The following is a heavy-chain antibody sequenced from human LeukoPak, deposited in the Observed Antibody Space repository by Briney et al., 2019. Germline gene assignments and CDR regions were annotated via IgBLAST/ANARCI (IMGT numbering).Heavy chain of an antibody. CDR3: AELGITMIGGV. D-gene: IGHD3-10*02. J-gene: IGHJ6*04. V-gene: IGHV3-48*03. CDR1: GFTFDDYG. Sequence: GGSLRLSCAASGFTFDDYGTSWVRQAPGKGLEWVSYISSSGSTIYYADSVKGRFTISRDNAKNSLYLQMNSLRAEDTAVYYCAELGITMIGGVWGKGTTVTISS. CDR2: ISSSGSTI.